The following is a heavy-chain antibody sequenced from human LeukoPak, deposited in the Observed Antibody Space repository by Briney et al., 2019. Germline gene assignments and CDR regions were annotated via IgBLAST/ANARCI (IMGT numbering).Heavy chain of an antibody. D-gene: IGHD3-22*01. Sequence: GGSLRPSCAASGFTFSSYAMHWVRQAPGKGLEWVAVISYDGSNKYYADSVKGRFTISRDNSKNTLYLQMNSLRAEDTAVYYCARGGYYDSSGYYPLDYWGQGTLVTVSS. CDR1: GFTFSSYA. CDR3: ARGGYYDSSGYYPLDY. J-gene: IGHJ4*02. CDR2: ISYDGSNK. V-gene: IGHV3-30-3*01.